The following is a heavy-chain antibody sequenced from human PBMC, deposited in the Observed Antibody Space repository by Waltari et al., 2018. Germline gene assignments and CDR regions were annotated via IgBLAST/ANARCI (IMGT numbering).Heavy chain of an antibody. CDR2: IYFTGST. CDR3: ARGIWQQLAHFDS. CDR1: GTSVTTTNYF. Sequence: QLHLQLSGPGLVKPSETLSLTCAVSGTSVTTTNYFWGWIRQPPRKGLDWIRRIYFTGSTDYNPTRKSRVTRSIDTSTNQFSLNLRSLTAADTAVYYCARGIWQQLAHFDSWGQGTLVTVSS. J-gene: IGHJ4*02. V-gene: IGHV4-39*01. D-gene: IGHD6-13*01.